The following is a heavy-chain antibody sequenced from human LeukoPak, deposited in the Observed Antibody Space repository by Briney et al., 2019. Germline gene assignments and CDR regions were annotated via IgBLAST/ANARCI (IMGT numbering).Heavy chain of an antibody. CDR1: GGTFSSYA. CDR3: ARSHTFNEKWELPPEDYYYYYTDV. D-gene: IGHD1-26*01. J-gene: IGHJ6*03. CDR2: IIPIFGTA. Sequence: SVKVSCKASGGTFSSYAISWVRQAPGQGLEWMGGIIPIFGTANYAQKFQGRVTITADESTSTAYMELSSLRSEDTAVYYCARSHTFNEKWELPPEDYYYYYTDVWGKGTTVTVSS. V-gene: IGHV1-69*13.